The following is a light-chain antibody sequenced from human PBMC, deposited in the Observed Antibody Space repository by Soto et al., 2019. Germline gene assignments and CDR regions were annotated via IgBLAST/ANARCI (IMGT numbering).Light chain of an antibody. J-gene: IGLJ1*01. Sequence: QSALTQPASVSGSPGQSITISCTGTSSDVGGYNYVSWYQQHPGKAPKFMIYDVSNRPSGVSNRFSGSKSGNTASLTISGLQAEDEADHYCSSYTTSNTRQIVFGTGTKVXVL. CDR1: SSDVGGYNY. CDR3: SSYTTSNTRQIV. CDR2: DVS. V-gene: IGLV2-14*01.